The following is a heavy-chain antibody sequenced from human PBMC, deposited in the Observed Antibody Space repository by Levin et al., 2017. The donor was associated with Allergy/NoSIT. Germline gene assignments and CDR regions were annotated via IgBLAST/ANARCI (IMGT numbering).Heavy chain of an antibody. Sequence: GGSLRLSCAASGFTVSSNYMSWVRQAPGKGLEWVSVIYSGGSTYYADSVKGRFTISRDNSKNTLYLQMNSLRAEDTAVYYCARDHYGDYYFDYWGQGTLVTVSS. D-gene: IGHD4-17*01. V-gene: IGHV3-53*01. J-gene: IGHJ4*02. CDR3: ARDHYGDYYFDY. CDR1: GFTVSSNY. CDR2: IYSGGST.